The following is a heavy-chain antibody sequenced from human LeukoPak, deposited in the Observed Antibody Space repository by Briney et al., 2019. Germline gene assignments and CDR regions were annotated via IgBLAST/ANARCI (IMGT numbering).Heavy chain of an antibody. V-gene: IGHV3-21*01. CDR1: GFTFSSYA. D-gene: IGHD6-13*01. J-gene: IGHJ5*02. CDR3: ARDPAAAGTVWFDP. CDR2: ITTSSSYI. Sequence: KSGGSLRLSCAASGFTFSSYAMNWVRQAPGKGLEWVSSITTSSSYIYYANSVKGRFTISRDDAKNSLYLQMNSLGAEDTAVYYCARDPAAAGTVWFDPWGQGTLVTVSS.